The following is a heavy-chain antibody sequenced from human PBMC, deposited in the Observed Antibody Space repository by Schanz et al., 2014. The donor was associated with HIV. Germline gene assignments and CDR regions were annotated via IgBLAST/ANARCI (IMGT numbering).Heavy chain of an antibody. CDR3: ANEEVPNDY. CDR1: GFTFSTFA. CDR2: ISISGDVT. Sequence: VHLVESGGGVVQPGRSLRLSCAASGFTFSTFAMHWVRQAPGKGLEWVSGISISGDVTYYSDSVKGRFTISRDNSKNTVYLQMNSLRAEDTAVYYCANEEVPNDYWGQGTLVTVSS. J-gene: IGHJ4*02. V-gene: IGHV3-23*04.